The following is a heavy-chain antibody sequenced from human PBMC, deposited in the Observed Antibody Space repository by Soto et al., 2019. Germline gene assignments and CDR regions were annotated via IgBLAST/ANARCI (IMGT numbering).Heavy chain of an antibody. D-gene: IGHD3-10*01. Sequence: PGGSLRLSCAASGFTFSSYDMHWVRQATGKGLEWVSAIGTAGDTYYADSVKGRFTISRDNSENTLYLQMSNLRAEDTAIYYCAKPVYGSGSPDYWGQGTLVTVSS. CDR2: IGTAGDT. CDR3: AKPVYGSGSPDY. J-gene: IGHJ4*02. CDR1: GFTFSSYD. V-gene: IGHV3-13*01.